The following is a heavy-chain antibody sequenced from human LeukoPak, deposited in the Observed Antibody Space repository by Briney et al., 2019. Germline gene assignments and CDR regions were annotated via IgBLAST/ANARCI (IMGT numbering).Heavy chain of an antibody. CDR2: INSDGSST. V-gene: IGHV3-74*01. D-gene: IGHD3-10*01. Sequence: PGGSLRLSCAASGFTFSSYWMHWVRQAPGKRLVWVSRINSDGSSTSCADSVQGRFTTSRDNAKNTLYLQMNSLRAEDTAVYYCARPPQAYYGSGSSPRWFDPWGQGTLVTVSS. CDR1: GFTFSSYW. J-gene: IGHJ5*02. CDR3: ARPPQAYYGSGSSPRWFDP.